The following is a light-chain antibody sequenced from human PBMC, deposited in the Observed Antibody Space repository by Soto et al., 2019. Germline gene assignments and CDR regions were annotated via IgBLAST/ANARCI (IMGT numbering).Light chain of an antibody. CDR1: QSISSW. CDR2: KAS. CDR3: QQYNSYSPYT. J-gene: IGKJ2*01. V-gene: IGKV1-5*03. Sequence: DIQMTQSPSTLSASVGDIVTITCRASQSISSWLAWYQQKPGKAPKLLIYKASSLESGVPSRFSGRGSGTESTLTISSLQPDDFATYYCQQYNSYSPYTFGQGNELEIK.